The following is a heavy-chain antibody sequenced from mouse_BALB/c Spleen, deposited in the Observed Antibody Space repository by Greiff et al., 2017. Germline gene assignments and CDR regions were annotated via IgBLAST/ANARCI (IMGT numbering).Heavy chain of an antibody. CDR3: ARADYYGSSAYWYFDV. Sequence: EVKLMESGPGLVKPSQSLSLTCSVTGYSITSGYYWNWIRQFPGNKLEWMGYISYDGSNNYNPSLKNRISITRDTSKNQFFLKLNSVTTEDTATYYCARADYYGSSAYWYFDVWGAGTTVTVSS. V-gene: IGHV3-6*02. CDR1: GYSITSGYY. CDR2: ISYDGSN. J-gene: IGHJ1*01. D-gene: IGHD1-1*01.